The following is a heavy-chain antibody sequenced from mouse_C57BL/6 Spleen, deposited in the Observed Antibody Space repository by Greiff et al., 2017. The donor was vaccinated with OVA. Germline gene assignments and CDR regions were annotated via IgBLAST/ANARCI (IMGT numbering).Heavy chain of an antibody. V-gene: IGHV5-12*01. Sequence: EVKLMESGGGLVQPGGSLKLSCAASGFTFSDYYMYWVRQTPEKRLEWVAYISNGGGSTYYPDTVKGRFTISRDNAKNTLYLQMSRLKSEDTAMYYCASHYYGSSYYYAMDYWGQGTSVTVSS. CDR3: ASHYYGSSYYYAMDY. CDR1: GFTFSDYY. CDR2: ISNGGGST. J-gene: IGHJ4*01. D-gene: IGHD1-1*01.